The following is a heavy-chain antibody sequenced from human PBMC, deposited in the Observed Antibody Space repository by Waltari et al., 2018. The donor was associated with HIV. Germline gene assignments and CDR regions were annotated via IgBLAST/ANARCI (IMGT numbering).Heavy chain of an antibody. CDR3: ARVVAASRLSFVDTAMVTSDY. Sequence: QVQLVQSGAEVKKPGASVKVSCKASGYTFTSYDTNWVRTAPGQGLEWMGWMNPNSGNTGYAQKFQGRVTMTRNTSISTAYMELSSLRSEDTAVYYCARVVAASRLSFVDTAMVTSDYWGQGTLVTVSS. J-gene: IGHJ4*02. CDR1: GYTFTSYD. V-gene: IGHV1-8*01. CDR2: MNPNSGNT. D-gene: IGHD5-18*01.